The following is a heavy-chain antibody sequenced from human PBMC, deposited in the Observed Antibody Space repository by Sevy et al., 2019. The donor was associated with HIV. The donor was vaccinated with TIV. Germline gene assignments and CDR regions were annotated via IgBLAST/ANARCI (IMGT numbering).Heavy chain of an antibody. CDR2: INEDGSRV. J-gene: IGHJ4*02. Sequence: GGSLRLSCVASGFTFSDSWMTWVRQAPGKGLERIAFINEDGSRVGYVDSVRGRFTITSENTKNSLYLQMNSLRAEDTAVYFWARDGAYSALDYWGQGTLVTVSS. CDR1: GFTFSDSW. CDR3: ARDGAYSALDY. V-gene: IGHV3-7*01. D-gene: IGHD5-18*01.